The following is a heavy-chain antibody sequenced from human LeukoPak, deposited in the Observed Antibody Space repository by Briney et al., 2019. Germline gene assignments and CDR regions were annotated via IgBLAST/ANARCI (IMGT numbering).Heavy chain of an antibody. D-gene: IGHD6-19*01. CDR1: GYTFTDYY. J-gene: IGHJ5*02. V-gene: IGHV1-2*02. CDR2: INPNNGGT. Sequence: ASVKVSCKTFGYTFTDYYMHWVRQAPGQGLEWMGWINPNNGGTYYAQKFQARVTMTRDTSISTAYMELSRLISDGTAVYYCARAYTSGWYDPTYNWFDPWGQGTLVTVSS. CDR3: ARAYTSGWYDPTYNWFDP.